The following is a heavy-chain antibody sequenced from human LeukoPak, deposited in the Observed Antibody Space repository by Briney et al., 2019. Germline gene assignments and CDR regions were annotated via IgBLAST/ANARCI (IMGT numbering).Heavy chain of an antibody. V-gene: IGHV3-48*03. Sequence: PGGSLRLSCAASGFTFDDYGMSWVRQAPGKGLEWVSYISSSGSTIYYADSVKGRFTISRDNAKNSLYLQMNSLRAEDTAVYYCAREGRYYDFWSGYYTGIDAFDIWGQGTMVTVSS. CDR1: GFTFDDYG. D-gene: IGHD3-3*01. CDR2: ISSSGSTI. J-gene: IGHJ3*02. CDR3: AREGRYYDFWSGYYTGIDAFDI.